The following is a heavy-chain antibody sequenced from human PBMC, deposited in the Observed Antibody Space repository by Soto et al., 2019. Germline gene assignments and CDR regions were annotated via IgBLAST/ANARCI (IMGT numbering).Heavy chain of an antibody. Sequence: SETLSLTCTVSGGSISSYYWTWIRQPPGKGLEWIGHIYYTGSTRYNPSLKSRVTISVDTSKNQFSLKLSSVTAADTAVYYCARGKFWELSDLTFEYWGQGTLVTVSS. CDR1: GGSISSYY. D-gene: IGHD3-10*01. V-gene: IGHV4-59*01. CDR3: ARGKFWELSDLTFEY. J-gene: IGHJ4*02. CDR2: IYYTGST.